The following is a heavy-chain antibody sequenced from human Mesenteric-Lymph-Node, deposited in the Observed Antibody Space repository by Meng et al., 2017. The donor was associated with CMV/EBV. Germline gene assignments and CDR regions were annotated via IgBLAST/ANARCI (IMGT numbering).Heavy chain of an antibody. Sequence: RQESGPGLVKPSETLSPSCIVSGDSISNSTYYWTWIRQPPGKGLEWIGSVHHSGTTYYNPSLKGRLTISVDTSANLFSLRLTTVTAADTATYYCARRGNYDSDYSEYWGQGTLVTVSS. CDR3: ARRGNYDSDYSEY. CDR2: VHHSGTT. D-gene: IGHD3-22*01. J-gene: IGHJ4*02. CDR1: GDSISNSTYY. V-gene: IGHV4-39*01.